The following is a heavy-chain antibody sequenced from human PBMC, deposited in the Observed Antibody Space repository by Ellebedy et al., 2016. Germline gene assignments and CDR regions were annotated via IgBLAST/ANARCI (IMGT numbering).Heavy chain of an antibody. CDR2: ISGSGGST. D-gene: IGHD3-9*01. CDR1: GFTFSSSA. V-gene: IGHV3-23*01. CDR3: AKDRHDRVLYYFDY. J-gene: IGHJ4*02. Sequence: GGSLRLXXAASGFTFSSSAMSWVRQAPGKGLEWVSAISGSGGSTYYADSVKGRFTISRDNSKNTLYLQMNSLRAEDTAVYYCAKDRHDRVLYYFDYWGQGTLVTVSS.